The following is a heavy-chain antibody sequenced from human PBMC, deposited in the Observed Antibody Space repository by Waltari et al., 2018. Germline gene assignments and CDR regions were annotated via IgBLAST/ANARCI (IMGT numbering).Heavy chain of an antibody. J-gene: IGHJ6*02. CDR2: ISGSCCST. D-gene: IGHD3-10*01. Sequence: EVQLLESGGGLVQPGGSLRLSCAASGFTFSSYSMSWVRQAPGKGLEWFLGISGSCCSTYYAGSVKGRFTISRDNSKHTLYLQMNSLRAEDTAVYYCARRGDLYYYYGMDVWGQGTTVTVSS. CDR3: ARRGDLYYYYGMDV. V-gene: IGHV3-23*01. CDR1: GFTFSSYS.